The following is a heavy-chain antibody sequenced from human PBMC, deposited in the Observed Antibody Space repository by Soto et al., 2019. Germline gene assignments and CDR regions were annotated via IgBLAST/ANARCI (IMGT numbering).Heavy chain of an antibody. Sequence: GSLRLSCAASGFTFSSYEMNWVRQAPGKGLEWVSYISSSGSTIYYADSVKGRFTISRDNAKNSLYLQMNSLRAEDTAVYYCARDRASGSYGDYYYYYGMDVWGQGTTVTVSS. CDR2: ISSSGSTI. J-gene: IGHJ6*02. CDR3: ARDRASGSYGDYYYYYGMDV. V-gene: IGHV3-48*03. CDR1: GFTFSSYE. D-gene: IGHD1-26*01.